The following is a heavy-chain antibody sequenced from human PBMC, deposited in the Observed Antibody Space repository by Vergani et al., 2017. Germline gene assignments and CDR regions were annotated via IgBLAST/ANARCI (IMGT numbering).Heavy chain of an antibody. Sequence: QLQLQESGPGLVKPSQTLSLTCTVSGGSISSGSYYWSWIRQPAGKGLEWIGRIYTSGSTNYNPSLKSRVTISVDTSKNQFSLKLSSVTAADTAVYYCARGYSSSWRSFDYWGQGTLVTVSS. CDR3: ARGYSSSWRSFDY. D-gene: IGHD6-13*01. V-gene: IGHV4-61*02. CDR1: GGSISSGSYY. J-gene: IGHJ4*02. CDR2: IYTSGST.